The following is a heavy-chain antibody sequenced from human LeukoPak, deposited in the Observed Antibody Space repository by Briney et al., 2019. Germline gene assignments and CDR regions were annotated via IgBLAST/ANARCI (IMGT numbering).Heavy chain of an antibody. D-gene: IGHD3-10*01. CDR2: IYSGGST. J-gene: IGHJ4*02. CDR3: AKPHGSGIDGVY. V-gene: IGHV3-66*04. CDR1: GFTVSNNY. Sequence: GGSLTLSCAASGFTVSNNYMRWVRQAPGKGLEWVSLIYSGGSTYYADSVKGRFIISRDNSKNTLYLQMNSLRAEDTAVYYCAKPHGSGIDGVYWGQGILVTVSS.